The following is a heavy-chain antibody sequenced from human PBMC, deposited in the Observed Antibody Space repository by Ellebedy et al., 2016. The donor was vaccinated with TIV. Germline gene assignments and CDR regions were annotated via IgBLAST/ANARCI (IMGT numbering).Heavy chain of an antibody. CDR1: GFTFNIYR. V-gene: IGHV3-74*01. J-gene: IGHJ6*02. Sequence: PGGSLRLSCAASGFTFNIYRMHWVRQVPGKGLVWVSRINSDCRSTSYADFVKGRFTISRDNSKNTLYLHMNDLRVEDTAVYYCARDRRGLGVWGQGTTVTVSS. CDR3: ARDRRGLGV. CDR2: INSDCRST.